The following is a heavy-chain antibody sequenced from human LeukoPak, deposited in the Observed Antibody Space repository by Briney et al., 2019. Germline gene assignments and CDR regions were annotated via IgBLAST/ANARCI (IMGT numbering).Heavy chain of an antibody. Sequence: SETLSLTCTVSGGSISSGGYYWSWIRQHPGKGLEWIGYIYYSGSTYYNPSLKSRVTISVDTSKNQFSLKLSSVTAADTAVYYCAREAFGTSYNWFDPWGQEPWSPSPQ. CDR1: GGSISSGGYY. D-gene: IGHD3-3*01. CDR2: IYYSGST. J-gene: IGHJ5*02. V-gene: IGHV4-31*03. CDR3: AREAFGTSYNWFDP.